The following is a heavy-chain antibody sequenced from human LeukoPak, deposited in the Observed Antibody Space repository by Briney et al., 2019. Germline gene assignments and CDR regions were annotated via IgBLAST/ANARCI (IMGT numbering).Heavy chain of an antibody. CDR1: GFTFSDYA. D-gene: IGHD3-22*01. J-gene: IGHJ4*02. CDR3: AKDVSMTVMGTPLDY. Sequence: GGSLRLSCTGSGFTFSDYAMIWVRQAPGKGLEWVSAVSGSGRATYYADSVKGRFDISRDNSRNTLFLQMNSLRAEDTAVYYCAKDVSMTVMGTPLDYWGQGALVTVSS. CDR2: VSGSGRAT. V-gene: IGHV3-23*01.